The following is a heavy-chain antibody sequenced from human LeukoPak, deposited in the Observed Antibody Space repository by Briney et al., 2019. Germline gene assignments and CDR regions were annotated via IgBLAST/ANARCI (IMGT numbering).Heavy chain of an antibody. CDR1: GFTFSSYA. J-gene: IGHJ6*03. V-gene: IGHV3-23*01. Sequence: PGGSLRLSCAASGFTFSSYAMSWVRQAPGKGLEWVSAISGSGGSTYYADSVKGRFTISRDNSKNTLYLQMNSLRAEDTAVYYCAQDRGVILRFLEWLSGSMDVWGKGTTVTVSS. CDR2: ISGSGGST. CDR3: AQDRGVILRFLEWLSGSMDV. D-gene: IGHD3-3*01.